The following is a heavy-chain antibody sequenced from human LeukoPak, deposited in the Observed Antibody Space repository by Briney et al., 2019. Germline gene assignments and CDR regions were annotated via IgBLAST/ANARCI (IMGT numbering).Heavy chain of an antibody. J-gene: IGHJ3*02. CDR2: ISYDGSDK. Sequence: GGSLRLSCAASGFTFSSYAMHWVRQAPGKGLEWVALISYDGSDKYYADSVKGRFTISRDNSKNTLYLQMNSLRAEDTAVYYCARVLRDYDSRAYDAFDIWGQGTMVTVSS. CDR3: ARVLRDYDSRAYDAFDI. CDR1: GFTFSSYA. D-gene: IGHD3-22*01. V-gene: IGHV3-30*04.